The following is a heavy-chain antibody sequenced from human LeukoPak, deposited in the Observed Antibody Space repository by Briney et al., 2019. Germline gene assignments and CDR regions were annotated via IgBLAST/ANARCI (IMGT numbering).Heavy chain of an antibody. Sequence: PGGSLRLSCAASKFTFSDYYMSWIRQAPGRGLEGVSYISSSGSTIYYADSVKGRFTISRDNAKNSLYLQMNSLRAEDTAVYYCAREGIAARRDFDYWGRGTLVTVSS. CDR2: ISSSGSTI. CDR1: KFTFSDYY. V-gene: IGHV3-11*01. CDR3: AREGIAARRDFDY. D-gene: IGHD6-6*01. J-gene: IGHJ4*02.